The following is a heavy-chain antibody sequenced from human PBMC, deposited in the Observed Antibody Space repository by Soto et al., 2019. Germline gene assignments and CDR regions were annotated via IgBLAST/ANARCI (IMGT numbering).Heavy chain of an antibody. CDR2: INHSGST. CDR3: ARDPIFSSSSWYYYYGMDV. CDR1: GGSFSGYY. Sequence: KTSETLSLTCAVYGGSFSGYYWSWIRQPPGKGLEWIGEINHSGSTNYNPSLKSRVTISVDTSKNQFSLKLSSVTAADTAVYYCARDPIFSSSSWYYYYGMDVWGQGTTVTVSS. V-gene: IGHV4-34*01. J-gene: IGHJ6*02. D-gene: IGHD6-13*01.